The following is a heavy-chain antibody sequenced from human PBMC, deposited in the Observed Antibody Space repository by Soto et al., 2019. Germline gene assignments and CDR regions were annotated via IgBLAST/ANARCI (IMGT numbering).Heavy chain of an antibody. J-gene: IGHJ5*02. CDR1: GGSISSSSFY. V-gene: IGHV4-39*01. D-gene: IGHD6-19*01. CDR3: ATGMSSGWPSYNWFDP. Sequence: QLQLQESGPGLVKPSETLSLTCTVSGGSISSSSFYWGWIRQPPGKGLEWIGSIYYSGSTYYNPYLKSRVPASVDTPKNQFDLKLSSVTASDTAVYYCATGMSSGWPSYNWFDPWGQGTLVTVSS. CDR2: IYYSGST.